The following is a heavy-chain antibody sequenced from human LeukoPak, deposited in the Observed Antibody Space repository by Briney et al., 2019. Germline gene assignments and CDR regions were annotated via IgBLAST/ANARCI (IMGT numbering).Heavy chain of an antibody. Sequence: PGGSLRLSCTASESTFGDYAMSWFRQAPGKGLEWVGFIRSKAYGGTTEYAASVEGKFTISRDDSKSIAYLQMSSLKTEDTAVYYCTRVVVPAYYMDVWGKGTTVTVSS. V-gene: IGHV3-49*03. J-gene: IGHJ6*03. D-gene: IGHD2-2*01. CDR2: IRSKAYGGTT. CDR1: ESTFGDYA. CDR3: TRVVVPAYYMDV.